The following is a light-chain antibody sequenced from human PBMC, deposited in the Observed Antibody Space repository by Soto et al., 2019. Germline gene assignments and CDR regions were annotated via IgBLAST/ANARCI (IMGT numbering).Light chain of an antibody. Sequence: DIQMTQSPSSLSASVGDRVTITCRASQGISNYLAWYQQKPGKVPKLLIYAASALHSGVPSRFSDSGSGTDFPHTIRSLQPEDVATYYCQNYNSAPCSFGQGTRLDIQ. V-gene: IGKV1-27*01. CDR2: AAS. CDR1: QGISNY. J-gene: IGKJ5*01. CDR3: QNYNSAPCS.